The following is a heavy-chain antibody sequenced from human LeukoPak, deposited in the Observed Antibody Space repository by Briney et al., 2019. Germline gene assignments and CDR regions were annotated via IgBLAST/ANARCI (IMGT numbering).Heavy chain of an antibody. D-gene: IGHD2-2*01. V-gene: IGHV3-23*01. CDR3: AKGPIVVVPAANDAFDI. Sequence: PGGSLRLSCAASGFTFSSYAMSWVRQAPGKGLEWVSAISGSGGSTYYADSVKGRFTISRDNSKNTLYLQMNSLRAEDTAVYYCAKGPIVVVPAANDAFDIWGQGTMVTVSS. CDR2: ISGSGGST. CDR1: GFTFSSYA. J-gene: IGHJ3*02.